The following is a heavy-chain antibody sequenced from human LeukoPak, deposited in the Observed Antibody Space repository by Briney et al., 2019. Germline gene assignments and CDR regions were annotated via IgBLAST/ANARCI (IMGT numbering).Heavy chain of an antibody. V-gene: IGHV3-74*01. Sequence: GGSLRLSCAASGFSFRSCWMHWVRQAPGKELVWVSRINGDGSTTNYADSVRGRFTISRDNAKNTLYLQMNSLRADDSAVYFCASLVGGYYPPVEAFDVWGQGTMDTVSS. CDR3: ASLVGGYYPPVEAFDV. CDR1: GFSFRSCW. CDR2: INGDGSTT. J-gene: IGHJ3*01. D-gene: IGHD3-3*01.